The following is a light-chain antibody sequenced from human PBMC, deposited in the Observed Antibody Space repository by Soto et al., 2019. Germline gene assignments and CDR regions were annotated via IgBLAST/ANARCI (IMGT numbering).Light chain of an antibody. CDR1: QGISNY. J-gene: IGKJ2*01. CDR2: DAS. CDR3: QHDDNLPYT. V-gene: IGKV1-33*01. Sequence: DIQMTKSQSSLSASGGDRVTITCQASQGISNYLNGYQQKPGKAPKLLSYDASNLETGVPSRFSGSGSGTDFTFTISSLQPDDIATYYCQHDDNLPYTFGQGNKLEIK.